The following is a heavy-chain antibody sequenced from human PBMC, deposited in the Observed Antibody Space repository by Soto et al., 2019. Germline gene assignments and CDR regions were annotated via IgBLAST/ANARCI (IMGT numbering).Heavy chain of an antibody. CDR2: INVSDGST. D-gene: IGHD6-19*01. J-gene: IGHJ5*02. Sequence: QVQLAQSGAEVKKPGASVKVSCKASGYPFTSYYLHWVRQAPGQGPEWMGRINVSDGSTRYAQNFQGRVTMTRDTSTTTVYMELSPSRSDDTAVYYCAREAAVAGTAFDHWGQGTLVTVSS. CDR1: GYPFTSYY. V-gene: IGHV1-46*01. CDR3: AREAAVAGTAFDH.